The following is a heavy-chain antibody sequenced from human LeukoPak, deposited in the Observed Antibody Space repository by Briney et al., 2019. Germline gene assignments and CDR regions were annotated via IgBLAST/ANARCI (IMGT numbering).Heavy chain of an antibody. J-gene: IGHJ6*02. Sequence: SETLSLTCTVSGGSISSSSYYWGWIRQPAGKGLEWIGRIYTSGSTNYNPSLKSRVTMSVDTSKNQFSLKLSSVTAADTAVYYCVVVVAAQRNKYYYYGMDVWGQGTTVTVSS. D-gene: IGHD2-15*01. CDR1: GGSISSSSYY. CDR2: IYTSGST. CDR3: VVVVAAQRNKYYYYGMDV. V-gene: IGHV4-61*02.